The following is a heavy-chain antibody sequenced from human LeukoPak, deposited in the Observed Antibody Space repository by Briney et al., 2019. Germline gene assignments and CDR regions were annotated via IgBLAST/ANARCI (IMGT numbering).Heavy chain of an antibody. D-gene: IGHD2-2*02. CDR2: IIPIFGTA. Sequence: ASVKVSCKASGGTFSSYAISWVRQAPGQGLEWMGGIIPIFGTANYAQKFQGRVTITADESTSTAYMELSSLRSEDTAVYYCARVTIHCSSTSCYRNYFDYWGQGTLVTVSS. J-gene: IGHJ4*02. V-gene: IGHV1-69*13. CDR3: ARVTIHCSSTSCYRNYFDY. CDR1: GGTFSSYA.